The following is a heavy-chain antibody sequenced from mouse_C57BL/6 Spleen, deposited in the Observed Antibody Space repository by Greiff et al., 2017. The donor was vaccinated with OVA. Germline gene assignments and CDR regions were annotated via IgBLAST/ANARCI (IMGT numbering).Heavy chain of an antibody. CDR1: GYTFTSYW. CDR3: ARGGYGSSPYFDY. V-gene: IGHV1-64*01. J-gene: IGHJ2*01. Sequence: QVQLQQSGAELVKPGASVKLSCKASGYTFTSYWMHWVKQRPGQGLEWIGMIHPNSGSTNYNEKFKSKATLTVDKSSSTAYMQLSSLTSEDSAVYYCARGGYGSSPYFDYWGQGTTLTVSS. CDR2: IHPNSGST. D-gene: IGHD1-1*01.